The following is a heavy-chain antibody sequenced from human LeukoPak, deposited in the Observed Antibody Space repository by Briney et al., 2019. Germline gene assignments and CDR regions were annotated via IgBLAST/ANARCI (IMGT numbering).Heavy chain of an antibody. V-gene: IGHV3-23*01. CDR3: ARNENSGWGYFDY. CDR2: IGGSNGIT. D-gene: IGHD5-12*01. J-gene: IGHJ4*02. Sequence: GGSLRLSCAASRLTFNSYAMSWVRQAPGKGLEWVSGIGGSNGITFYVGSVKGRFTISRDNSKDTLYMQMNSLRAEDTAVYYCARNENSGWGYFDYWGQGTLVTVSS. CDR1: RLTFNSYA.